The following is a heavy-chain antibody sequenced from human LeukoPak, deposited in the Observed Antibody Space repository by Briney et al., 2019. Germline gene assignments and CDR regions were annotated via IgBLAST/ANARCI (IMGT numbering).Heavy chain of an antibody. Sequence: SETLSLTCTVSGGSISSYYWSWIRQPPGKGLEGIGYIYYSGSTNYNPSLKSRVTISVDTSKNQFSLKLSSVTAADTAVYYCARDLYYYDSSGYYYRYFDYWGQGTLVTVSS. CDR2: IYYSGST. CDR3: ARDLYYYDSSGYYYRYFDY. V-gene: IGHV4-59*01. D-gene: IGHD3-22*01. CDR1: GGSISSYY. J-gene: IGHJ4*02.